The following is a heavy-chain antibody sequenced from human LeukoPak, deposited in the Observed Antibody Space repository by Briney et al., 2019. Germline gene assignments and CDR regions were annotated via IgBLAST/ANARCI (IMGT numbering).Heavy chain of an antibody. Sequence: GESLRLSCAASGFTFSSYAMSWVRQAPGKGLEWVSGISTSGGSSSYADSVKGRFTISRDNSKNTLDLQMNSLRPDDTAVYYCARALGRYSSGWYFDLWGQGTLVTVSS. CDR2: ISTSGGSS. V-gene: IGHV3-23*01. CDR3: ARALGRYSSGWYFDL. CDR1: GFTFSSYA. J-gene: IGHJ4*02. D-gene: IGHD6-19*01.